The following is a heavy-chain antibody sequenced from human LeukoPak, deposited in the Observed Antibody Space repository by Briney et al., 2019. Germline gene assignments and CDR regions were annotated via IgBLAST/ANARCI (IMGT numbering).Heavy chain of an antibody. D-gene: IGHD5-24*01. Sequence: SETLSLTCAVYGGSFSGYYWSWIRQPPGKGLEWIGEINHSGSTNYNPSLKSRVTISVDTSKNQFSLKLSSVTAADTAVYYCARQSDGYNYYYYYYMDVWGKGTTVIISS. CDR1: GGSFSGYY. J-gene: IGHJ6*03. CDR3: ARQSDGYNYYYYYYMDV. V-gene: IGHV4-34*01. CDR2: INHSGST.